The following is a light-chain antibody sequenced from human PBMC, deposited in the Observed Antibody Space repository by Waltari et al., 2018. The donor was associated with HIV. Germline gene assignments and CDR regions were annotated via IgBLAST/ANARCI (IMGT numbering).Light chain of an antibody. J-gene: IGKJ5*01. CDR3: QQYGSSRVT. V-gene: IGKV3-20*01. CDR2: GAS. CDR1: QSVSNRY. Sequence: EIVLTQSPGTLSSSPGERATLSCKASQSVSNRYLGWYQQKPGQAPRLLIYGASSRATGIPDRFTDSGSGTDFTLTISRLEPEDFAVYFCQQYGSSRVTFDQGTRLEI.